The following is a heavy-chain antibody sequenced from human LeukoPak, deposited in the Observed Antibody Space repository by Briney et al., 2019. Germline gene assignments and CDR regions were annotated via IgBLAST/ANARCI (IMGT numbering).Heavy chain of an antibody. V-gene: IGHV3-53*01. CDR3: ARGVEPLAANTLAY. CDR1: GFTVITND. J-gene: IGHJ4*02. Sequence: GGSLRLSCAASGFTVITNDMTWVRQAPGKGLEWVSVLYSDSNTKYADSVQGRFTISRDNSKNTLYLEMNSLRPDDTAVYYCARGVEPLAANTLAYWGQGTLVTVSS. CDR2: LYSDSNT. D-gene: IGHD1-14*01.